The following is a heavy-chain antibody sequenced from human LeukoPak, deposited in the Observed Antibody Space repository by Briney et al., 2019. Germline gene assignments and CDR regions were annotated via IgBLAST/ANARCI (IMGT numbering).Heavy chain of an antibody. CDR2: INHSGST. Sequence: SETLSLTCAVSGGSLSGYYWSWIRQPPGNGLEWIGEINHSGSTNYNPSPKSRVTISVDTSTHQFALELSSVAAADTAVYYCARGLGGFYGDYWGQGTLVTVSS. D-gene: IGHD2-15*01. CDR1: GGSLSGYY. V-gene: IGHV4-34*01. CDR3: ARGLGGFYGDY. J-gene: IGHJ4*02.